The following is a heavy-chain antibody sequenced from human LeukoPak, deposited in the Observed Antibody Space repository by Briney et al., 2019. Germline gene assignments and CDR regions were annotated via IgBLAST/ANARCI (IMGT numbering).Heavy chain of an antibody. V-gene: IGHV5-51*01. D-gene: IGHD2-2*01. CDR3: ARSLVVVPAKFDY. CDR1: GYSFSNFW. Sequence: GEFLKISCKASGYSFSNFWIAWVRQMPGKGPECMGIIYPEDSDTRYSPSFQGQVTIDKFINTAFLQWSSLEASDTAMYYCARSLVVVPAKFDYWGQGTLVTVSS. J-gene: IGHJ4*02. CDR2: IYPEDSDT.